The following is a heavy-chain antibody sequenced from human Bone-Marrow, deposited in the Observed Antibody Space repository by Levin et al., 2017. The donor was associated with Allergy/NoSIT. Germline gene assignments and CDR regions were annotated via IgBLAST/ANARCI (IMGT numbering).Heavy chain of an antibody. V-gene: IGHV3-48*03. D-gene: IGHD2-15*01. J-gene: IGHJ4*02. Sequence: GGSLRLSCAASGFTFSSYEMNWVRQAPGKGLEWVSYISSSGSTIYYADSVKGRFTISRDNAKNSLYLQMNSLRAEDTAVYYCARDCRDYGVGYCSGGSSDFDYWGQGTLVTVSS. CDR2: ISSSGSTI. CDR3: ARDCRDYGVGYCSGGSSDFDY. CDR1: GFTFSSYE.